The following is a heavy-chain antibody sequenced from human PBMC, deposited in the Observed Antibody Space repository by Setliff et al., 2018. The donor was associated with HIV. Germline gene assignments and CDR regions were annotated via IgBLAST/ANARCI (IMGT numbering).Heavy chain of an antibody. CDR1: GGYISSSTYY. CDR2: IYYSGST. CDR3: ARRDGYSYGFYFDY. V-gene: IGHV4-39*01. J-gene: IGHJ4*02. Sequence: SEALSLTCTVSGGYISSSTYYWGWISQPPGKGLEWIGTIYYSGSTYYNPSLKSRLTISVDTSKNQFSLKLSSVTAADTTVYYCARRDGYSYGFYFDYWGQGTLVTVSS. D-gene: IGHD5-18*01.